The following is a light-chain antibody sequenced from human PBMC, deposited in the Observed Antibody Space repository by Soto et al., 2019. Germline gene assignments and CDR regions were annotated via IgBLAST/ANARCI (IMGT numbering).Light chain of an antibody. CDR3: QQCHIWPRT. CDR2: GAS. Sequence: EIVMTQSPATLSVSPGERATLSCRASQSVGSNLAWYQQKPGQAPRLLIYGASTRATGIQPRFSGRGSGTEFTLTISSLQSEDLAVYYCQQCHIWPRTFGQGTKVEIK. V-gene: IGKV3-15*01. CDR1: QSVGSN. J-gene: IGKJ1*01.